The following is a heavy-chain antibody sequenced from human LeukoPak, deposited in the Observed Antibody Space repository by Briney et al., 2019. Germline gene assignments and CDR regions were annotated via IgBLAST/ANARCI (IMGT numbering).Heavy chain of an antibody. V-gene: IGHV1-2*02. D-gene: IGHD2-8*02. J-gene: IGHJ6*01. CDR1: GYTFTGYY. CDR2: INPNSGGT. Sequence: ASVKVSCKASGYTFTGYYMHWVRQAPGQGLEWMGWINPNSGGTNYAQKFQGRVTMTRDTSISTAYMELSRLRSDDTAVYYCARVSCNPEDCTGGVSWTPRDVWGKGTTVTVSS. CDR3: ARVSCNPEDCTGGVSWTPRDV.